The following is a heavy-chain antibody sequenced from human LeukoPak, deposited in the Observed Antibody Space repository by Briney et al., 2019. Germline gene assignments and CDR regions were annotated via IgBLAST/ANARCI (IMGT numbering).Heavy chain of an antibody. CDR3: TRDHDFWSGPLDV. V-gene: IGHV3-49*03. CDR1: GFTFGDYS. J-gene: IGHJ6*04. Sequence: GGSLRLSCTGSGFTFGDYSMSWFRQAPGQGLEWVGFIRRKGYGGTTEYAASVKGRFTISRDDSKGTAYLQMNSLKTEDTAVYYCTRDHDFWSGPLDVWGTGTTVTVSS. D-gene: IGHD3-3*01. CDR2: IRRKGYGGTT.